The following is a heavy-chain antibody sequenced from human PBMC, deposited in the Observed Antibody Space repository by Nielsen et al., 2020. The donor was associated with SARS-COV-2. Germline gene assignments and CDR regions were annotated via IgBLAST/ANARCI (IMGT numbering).Heavy chain of an antibody. D-gene: IGHD5-18*01. V-gene: IGHV3-48*02. CDR1: GFTFSSYS. Sequence: GGSLRLSCAASGFTFSSYSMNWVRQAPGKGLEWVSYISSSSSTIYYAGSVKGRFTISRDNAKNSLYLQMNSLRDEDTAVYYCARGDVEPSVQLWFRDYYYGMDVWGQGTTVTVSS. CDR3: ARGDVEPSVQLWFRDYYYGMDV. CDR2: ISSSSSTI. J-gene: IGHJ6*02.